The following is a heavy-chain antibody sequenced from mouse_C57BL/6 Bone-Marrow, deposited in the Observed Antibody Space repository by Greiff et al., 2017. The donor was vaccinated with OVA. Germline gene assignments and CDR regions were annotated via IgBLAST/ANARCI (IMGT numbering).Heavy chain of an antibody. CDR3: TSSLYGDDVAVDY. V-gene: IGHV5-9-1*02. CDR2: ISSGGDNI. Sequence: EVKLMESGEGLVKPGGSLKLSCAASGFTFSSYAMSWVRQTPEKRLEWVAYISSGGDNIYYADTVKGRFTISRDNARNTLYLQMSSRKSEDTAMYYCTSSLYGDDVAVDYWGQGTTVTVSS. D-gene: IGHD2-2*01. CDR1: GFTFSSYA. J-gene: IGHJ4*01.